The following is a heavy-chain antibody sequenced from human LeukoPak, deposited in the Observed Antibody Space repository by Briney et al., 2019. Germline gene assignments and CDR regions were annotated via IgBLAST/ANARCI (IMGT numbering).Heavy chain of an antibody. CDR1: GGTFSSYA. CDR3: ARGAAYCGGDCSNNWFDP. J-gene: IGHJ5*02. D-gene: IGHD2-21*02. CDR2: IIPIFGTA. V-gene: IGHV1-69*05. Sequence: SVKVSCKASGGTFSSYAISWVRQAPGQGLEWMGGIIPIFGTANYAQKFQGRVTITTDESTSTAYMELSGLRSEDTAVYYCARGAAYCGGDCSNNWFDPWGQGTLVTVSS.